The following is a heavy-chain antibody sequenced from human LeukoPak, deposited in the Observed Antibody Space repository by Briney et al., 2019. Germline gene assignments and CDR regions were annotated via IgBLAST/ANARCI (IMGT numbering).Heavy chain of an antibody. Sequence: GASVKVSCKASGYTFTSYGISWVRQAPGQGLEWMGWISAYNGNTNYAQKLQGRVTMTTDTSTSTAYMELGSLRSDDTAVYYCARDEEQQLGANWFDPWGQGTLVTVSS. V-gene: IGHV1-18*01. D-gene: IGHD6-13*01. CDR2: ISAYNGNT. J-gene: IGHJ5*02. CDR1: GYTFTSYG. CDR3: ARDEEQQLGANWFDP.